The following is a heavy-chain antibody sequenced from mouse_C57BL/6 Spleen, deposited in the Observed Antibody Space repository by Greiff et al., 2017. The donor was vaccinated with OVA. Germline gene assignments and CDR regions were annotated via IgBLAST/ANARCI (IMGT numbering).Heavy chain of an antibody. J-gene: IGHJ4*01. V-gene: IGHV2-5*01. Sequence: VQLQQSGPGLVQPSQSLSITCTVSGFSLTSYGVHWVRQSPGKGLEWLGVIWRGGSTDYNAAFMSRLSITKDNSKSQVFFKMNSLQADDTAIFYCDKKIYDGYNDYYAMDYWGQGTSVTVSS. CDR3: DKKIYDGYNDYYAMDY. CDR1: GFSLTSYG. CDR2: IWRGGST. D-gene: IGHD2-3*01.